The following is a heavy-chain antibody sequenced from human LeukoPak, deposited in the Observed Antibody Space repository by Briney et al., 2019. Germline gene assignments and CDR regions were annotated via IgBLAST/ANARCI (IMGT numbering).Heavy chain of an antibody. D-gene: IGHD3-22*01. Sequence: SGGSLRLSCAASGFTFSSYWMHWVRQAPGKGLVWVSRINGDGSSTSYADSVKGRFTISRDNAKNTLYLQMNSLRAEDTAVYYCARAGVAYYYDSSGYPKYYFDYWGQGTLVTVSS. V-gene: IGHV3-74*01. CDR1: GFTFSSYW. CDR2: INGDGSST. CDR3: ARAGVAYYYDSSGYPKYYFDY. J-gene: IGHJ4*02.